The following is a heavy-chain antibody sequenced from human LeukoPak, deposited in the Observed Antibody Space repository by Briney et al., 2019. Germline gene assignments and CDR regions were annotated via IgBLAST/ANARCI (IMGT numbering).Heavy chain of an antibody. Sequence: GGSLRLSCAASGFTFSRYEMNWVRQAPGKGLEWVSYISSSGSTIYYADSVKGRFTISRDNAKNSLYLQMTSLRAEDTAVYYCARGRTWGIAARRETRWFDPWGQGTLDTVSS. D-gene: IGHD6-6*01. V-gene: IGHV3-48*03. CDR3: ARGRTWGIAARRETRWFDP. CDR2: ISSSGSTI. J-gene: IGHJ5*02. CDR1: GFTFSRYE.